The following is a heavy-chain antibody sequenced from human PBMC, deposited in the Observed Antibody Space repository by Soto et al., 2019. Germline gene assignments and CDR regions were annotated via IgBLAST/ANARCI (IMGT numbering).Heavy chain of an antibody. CDR1: GYTFTSSG. J-gene: IGHJ4*02. V-gene: IGHV1-2*04. D-gene: IGHD3-9*01. CDR2: INPNSGGT. CDR3: ARQRYFDWLLTFDY. Sequence: ASVKVSCKASGYTFTSSGISWVRQAPGQGLEWMGWINPNSGGTNYAQKFQGWVTMTRDTSISTAYMELSRLRSDDTAVYYCARQRYFDWLLTFDYWGQGTLVTVSS.